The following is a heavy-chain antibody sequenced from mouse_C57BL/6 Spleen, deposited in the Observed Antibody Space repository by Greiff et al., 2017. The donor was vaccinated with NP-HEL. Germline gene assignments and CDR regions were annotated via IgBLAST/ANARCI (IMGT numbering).Heavy chain of an antibody. V-gene: IGHV14-1*01. D-gene: IGHD1-2*01. Sequence: EVQLQQSGAELVRPGASVKLSCTASGFNIKDYYMHWVKQRPEQGLEWIGRIDPEDGDTEYAPKFQGKATMTADTSSNTAYLQLSSLTSEDTAVYYCTRSTARYWYFDVWGTGTTVTVSS. CDR3: TRSTARYWYFDV. CDR2: IDPEDGDT. J-gene: IGHJ1*03. CDR1: GFNIKDYY.